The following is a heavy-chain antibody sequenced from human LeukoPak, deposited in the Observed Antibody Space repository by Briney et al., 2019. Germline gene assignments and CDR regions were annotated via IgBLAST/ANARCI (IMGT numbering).Heavy chain of an antibody. CDR2: IKSKTDGGTT. CDR1: GFTFSSYG. J-gene: IGHJ4*02. D-gene: IGHD3-3*01. V-gene: IGHV3-15*01. CDR3: TTVDFW. Sequence: PGGSLRLTCAAYGFTFSSYGMSWVRQAPGKGLEWVGRIKSKTDGGTTDYAAPVKGRFTISRDDSKKTLYLQMNGLKTEDTAVYYCTTVDFWWGQGTLVTVSS.